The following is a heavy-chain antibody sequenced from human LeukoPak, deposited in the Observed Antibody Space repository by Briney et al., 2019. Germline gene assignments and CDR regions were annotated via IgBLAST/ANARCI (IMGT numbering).Heavy chain of an antibody. Sequence: GGSLRLSCAASGFIFDDYAMHWVRQAPGKGLEWVSGISWNSGSIGYADSVKGRFTISRDNAKNSLYLQMNSLRAEDTALYYCAKDRGCSGGSCYPNFDYWGQGTLVTVSS. CDR3: AKDRGCSGGSCYPNFDY. CDR1: GFIFDDYA. D-gene: IGHD2-15*01. V-gene: IGHV3-9*01. J-gene: IGHJ4*02. CDR2: ISWNSGSI.